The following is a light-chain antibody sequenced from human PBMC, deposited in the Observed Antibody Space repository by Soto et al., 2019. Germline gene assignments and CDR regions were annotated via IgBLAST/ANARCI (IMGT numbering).Light chain of an antibody. J-gene: IGLJ1*01. V-gene: IGLV1-44*01. Sequence: QSVLTQPPSASGTPGQRVTISCSGSSSNIGSSTVTWYQQLPGAAPTVLIHSNNQRPSGVPDRFSGSKSGTSASLAISGLQSDDEADYYCATWDASRKGYVFGTGTKVTVL. CDR3: ATWDASRKGYV. CDR2: SNN. CDR1: SSNIGSST.